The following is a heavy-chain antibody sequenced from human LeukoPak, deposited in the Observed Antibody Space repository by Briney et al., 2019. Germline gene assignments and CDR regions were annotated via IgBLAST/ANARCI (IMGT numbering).Heavy chain of an antibody. CDR3: ARDPHGARGSSWYSPAPLPAYYFDY. Sequence: ASVKVSCKASGYTFTSYYMHWVRQAPGQGLEWMGIINPSGGSTSYAQKFQGRVTMTRDTSISTAYMELSRLRSDDTAVYYCARDPHGARGSSWYSPAPLPAYYFDYWGQGTLVTVSS. D-gene: IGHD6-13*01. V-gene: IGHV1-46*01. CDR1: GYTFTSYY. J-gene: IGHJ4*02. CDR2: INPSGGST.